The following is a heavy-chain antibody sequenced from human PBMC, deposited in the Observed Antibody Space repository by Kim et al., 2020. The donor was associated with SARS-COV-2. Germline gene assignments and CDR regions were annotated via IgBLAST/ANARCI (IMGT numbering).Heavy chain of an antibody. V-gene: IGHV4-34*01. Sequence: SETLSLTCAVYGGYFSGYYWSWIRQPPGKGLEWIGEINHSGSTNYNPSLKSRVTISVDTSKNQFSLKLSSVTAADTAVYYCARGSSSSWYAYWGQGTLVTVSS. CDR1: GGYFSGYY. CDR3: ARGSSSSWYAY. CDR2: INHSGST. J-gene: IGHJ4*02. D-gene: IGHD6-13*01.